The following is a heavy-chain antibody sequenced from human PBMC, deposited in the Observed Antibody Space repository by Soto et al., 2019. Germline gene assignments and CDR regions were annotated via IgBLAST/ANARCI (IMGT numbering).Heavy chain of an antibody. CDR1: GYSFTTYW. CDR3: ARLGIEAAGNPGP. J-gene: IGHJ5*02. D-gene: IGHD6-13*01. V-gene: IGHV5-10-1*01. Sequence: VESLTISCEDSGYSFTTYWIISVRQMPGKGLEWMGRIDPSDSYTDYSPSFQGHVTISADKSISTAYLQWSSLKASDTAMYYCARLGIEAAGNPGPWGQGTMVTVSS. CDR2: IDPSDSYT.